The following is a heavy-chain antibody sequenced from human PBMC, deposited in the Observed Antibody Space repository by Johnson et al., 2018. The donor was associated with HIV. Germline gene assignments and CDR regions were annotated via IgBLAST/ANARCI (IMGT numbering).Heavy chain of an antibody. Sequence: QMQLVESGGGVVQPGRSLRLSCAASGFTFSSYVMHWVRQAPGKGLEGVAVISFDGSNEYYADSVRDRFTISKDNSKNTLYLQMNSLRPEDTAVYYCVQGVPNPAGAFDIWGRGTMVTVSS. CDR3: VQGVPNPAGAFDI. V-gene: IGHV3-30*04. CDR1: GFTFSSYV. CDR2: ISFDGSNE. D-gene: IGHD6-19*01. J-gene: IGHJ3*02.